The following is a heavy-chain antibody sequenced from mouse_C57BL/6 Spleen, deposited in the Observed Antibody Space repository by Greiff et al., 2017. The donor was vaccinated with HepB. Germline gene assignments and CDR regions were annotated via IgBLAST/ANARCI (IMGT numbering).Heavy chain of an antibody. Sequence: QVHVKQSGAELARPGASVKMSCKASGYTFTSYTMHWVKQRPGQGLEWIGYINPSSGYTKYNQKFKDKATLTADKSSSTAYMQLSSLTSEDSAVYYCARDSNYDYFDYWGQGTTLTVSS. D-gene: IGHD2-5*01. J-gene: IGHJ2*01. CDR3: ARDSNYDYFDY. CDR1: GYTFTSYT. V-gene: IGHV1-4*01. CDR2: INPSSGYT.